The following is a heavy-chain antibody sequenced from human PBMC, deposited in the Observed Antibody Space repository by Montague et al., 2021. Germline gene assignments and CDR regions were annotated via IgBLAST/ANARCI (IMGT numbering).Heavy chain of an antibody. CDR2: INEDGSEK. V-gene: IGHV3-7*01. J-gene: IGHJ5*01. Sequence: SRRVSWAASGIPFDYYWMSWVRQAPGKGLEWVANINEDGSEKNYVDSVRGRFSISRDNTKNSLYLQMNSLRVEDTAVYYCARDRAAAGSWGHGTLVIVSS. D-gene: IGHD6-13*01. CDR1: GIPFDYYW. CDR3: ARDRAAAGS.